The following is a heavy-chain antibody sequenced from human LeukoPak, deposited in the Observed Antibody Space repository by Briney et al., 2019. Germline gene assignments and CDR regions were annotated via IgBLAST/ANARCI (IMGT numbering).Heavy chain of an antibody. D-gene: IGHD3-22*01. CDR2: INHSGST. CDR1: GVSFSGYY. J-gene: IGHJ4*02. V-gene: IGHV4-34*01. Sequence: SETLSLTCAVYGVSFSGYYWSWIRQPPGKGLEWIGEINHSGSTNYNPSLKSRVTISVDTSKNQFSLKLSSVTAADTAVYYCARGDSSGPDVPRYFDYWGQGTLVTVSS. CDR3: ARGDSSGPDVPRYFDY.